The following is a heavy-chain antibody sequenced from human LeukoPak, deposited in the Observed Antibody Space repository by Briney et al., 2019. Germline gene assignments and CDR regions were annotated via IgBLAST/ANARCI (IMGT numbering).Heavy chain of an antibody. J-gene: IGHJ4*02. CDR2: ISGTGGST. V-gene: IGHV3-23*01. CDR3: AKSVSGWYTYDY. Sequence: GGSLRLSCAASGFTFNSYAMNWVPQAPGKGLEWVSAISGTGGSTNYADSVKGRFTISRDNSKNTLYLQMNSLRAEDTAVYYCAKSVSGWYTYDYWRQGTLVTVSS. D-gene: IGHD6-19*01. CDR1: GFTFNSYA.